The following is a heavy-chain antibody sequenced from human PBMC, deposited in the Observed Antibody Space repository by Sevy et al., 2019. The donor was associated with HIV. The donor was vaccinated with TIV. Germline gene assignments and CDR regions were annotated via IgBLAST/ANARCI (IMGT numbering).Heavy chain of an antibody. D-gene: IGHD6-19*01. CDR1: GGSISSDDYY. CDR2: IFFSQST. CDR3: ARGVAVAGHFCFDY. J-gene: IGHJ4*02. Sequence: SETLSLTCTVSGGSISSDDYYWSWIRQPPGKGLEWIGYIFFSQSTYYNPSLKSRVVISVDTSKNQFSLRLASVTAADTAVYYGARGVAVAGHFCFDYWGQGTLVTVSS. V-gene: IGHV4-30-4*02.